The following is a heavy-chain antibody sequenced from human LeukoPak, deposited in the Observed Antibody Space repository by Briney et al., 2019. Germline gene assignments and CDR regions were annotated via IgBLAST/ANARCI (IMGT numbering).Heavy chain of an antibody. D-gene: IGHD2-8*01. Sequence: ASMKVSCKASGYTFNAYYMHWVRQAPGQGLEWMGRINPNGGDTNYAQKFGGRVTMTTDTTISTAYMELSNLRSDDTAVYFCARSAAQCTNGVCYTEYYMDVWGKGTTVAVSS. CDR1: GYTFNAYY. J-gene: IGHJ6*03. V-gene: IGHV1-2*02. CDR2: INPNGGDT. CDR3: ARSAAQCTNGVCYTEYYMDV.